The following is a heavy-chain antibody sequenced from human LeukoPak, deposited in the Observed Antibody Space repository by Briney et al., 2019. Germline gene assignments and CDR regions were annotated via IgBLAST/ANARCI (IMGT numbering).Heavy chain of an antibody. V-gene: IGHV3-23*01. CDR1: GFTFSSYW. J-gene: IGHJ3*02. CDR3: AKSKSGSYWGPGAFDI. D-gene: IGHD1-26*01. Sequence: GGSLRLSCAASGFTFSSYWMSWVRQAPGKGLEWVSAISGSGGSTYYADSVKGRFTISRDNSKNTLYLQMNSLRAEDTAVYYCAKSKSGSYWGPGAFDIWGQGTMVTVSS. CDR2: ISGSGGST.